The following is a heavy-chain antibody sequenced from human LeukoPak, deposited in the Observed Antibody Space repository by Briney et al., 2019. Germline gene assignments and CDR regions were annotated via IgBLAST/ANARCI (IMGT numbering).Heavy chain of an antibody. D-gene: IGHD4-17*01. J-gene: IGHJ3*02. CDR2: IYYSGST. CDR1: GGSISSSSYY. V-gene: IGHV4-39*07. CDR3: ARDSTKDYGDYADAFDI. Sequence: SETLSLTCTVSGGSISSSSYYWGWIRQPPGKGLEWIGSIYYSGSTYYNPSLKSRVTISVDTSKNQFSLKLSSVTAADTAVYYCARDSTKDYGDYADAFDIWGQGTMVTVSS.